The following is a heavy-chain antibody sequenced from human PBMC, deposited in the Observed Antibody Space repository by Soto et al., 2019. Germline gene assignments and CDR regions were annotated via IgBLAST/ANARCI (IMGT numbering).Heavy chain of an antibody. V-gene: IGHV4-4*02. D-gene: IGHD7-27*01. CDR2: VFHTGNT. J-gene: IGHJ4*02. CDR3: AKKAWVRFEY. Sequence: AETRCLTCAVSGDSISSSVWWTWVRPPPGKGLEWIGEVFHTGNTNYNPSLKSRVTMSVDKSTNEFSLKVTSVTAADTAIYYCAKKAWVRFEYWGKEALVSTSS. CDR1: GDSISSSVW.